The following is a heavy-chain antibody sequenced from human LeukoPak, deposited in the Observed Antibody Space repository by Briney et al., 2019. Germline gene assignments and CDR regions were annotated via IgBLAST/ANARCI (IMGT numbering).Heavy chain of an antibody. Sequence: GGSLRLSCAASGFTFSDYYMSWIRQAPGKGMEWVSYISSSGSTIYYADSVKGRFTISRDNAKNSLYLQMNSLRAEDTAVYYCARTEGDSSSRASYYFDYWGQGTLVTVSS. D-gene: IGHD3-22*01. CDR2: ISSSGSTI. CDR1: GFTFSDYY. V-gene: IGHV3-11*04. J-gene: IGHJ4*02. CDR3: ARTEGDSSSRASYYFDY.